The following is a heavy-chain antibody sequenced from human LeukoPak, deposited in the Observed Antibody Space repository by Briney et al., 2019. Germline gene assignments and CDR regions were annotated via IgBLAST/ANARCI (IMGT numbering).Heavy chain of an antibody. CDR1: GGTFSSYA. CDR3: ARGTGSGCEDSYYGMDV. J-gene: IGHJ6*02. D-gene: IGHD5-12*01. V-gene: IGHV1-69*13. Sequence: SVKVSCKASGGTFSSYAISWVRQAPGQGLEWMGGIIPIFGTANYAQKFQGRVTITADESTSTAYMELSSLRSEDTAVYYCARGTGSGCEDSYYGMDVWGQGTTVTVSS. CDR2: IIPIFGTA.